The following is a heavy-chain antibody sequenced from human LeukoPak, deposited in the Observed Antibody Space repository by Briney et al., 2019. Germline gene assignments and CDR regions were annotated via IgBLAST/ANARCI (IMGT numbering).Heavy chain of an antibody. V-gene: IGHV1-3*01. Sequence: ASVKVSCKASGYTFTSYAMHWVRQAPGQRLEWMGWINAGNGNTKYSQKFQGRVTITRDTSASTAYMELSSLRSEDTAVYYCARVPYCGGDCYFHYFDYWDQGTLVTVSS. D-gene: IGHD2-21*02. J-gene: IGHJ4*02. CDR2: INAGNGNT. CDR1: GYTFTSYA. CDR3: ARVPYCGGDCYFHYFDY.